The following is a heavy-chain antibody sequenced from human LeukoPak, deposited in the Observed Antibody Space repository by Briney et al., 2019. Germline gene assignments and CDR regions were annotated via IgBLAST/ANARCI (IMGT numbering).Heavy chain of an antibody. Sequence: GGSLRLSCVASGFTFSTYSMKWVRQAPGKGLEWVSYISDSSSTIYYADSVRGRFTISRDSAKNSLYLQMNSLRAEDTAVYYCARXNWGPDY. CDR2: ISDSSSTI. J-gene: IGHJ4*01. CDR3: ARXNWGPDY. CDR1: GFTFSTYS. V-gene: IGHV3-48*04. D-gene: IGHD7-27*01.